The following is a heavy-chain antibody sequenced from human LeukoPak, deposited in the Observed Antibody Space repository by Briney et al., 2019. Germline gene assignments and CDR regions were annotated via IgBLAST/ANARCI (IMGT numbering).Heavy chain of an antibody. CDR1: GGSISSYY. Sequence: SETLSLTCTVSGGSISSYYWSWIRQPAGKGLEWIGRTYTSGSTNYNPSLKSRVTMSVDTSKNQFSLKLSSVTAADTAVYYCARDLTWTRGYTRSWYFDLWGRGTLVTVSS. CDR2: TYTSGST. CDR3: ARDLTWTRGYTRSWYFDL. J-gene: IGHJ2*01. V-gene: IGHV4-4*07. D-gene: IGHD5-12*01.